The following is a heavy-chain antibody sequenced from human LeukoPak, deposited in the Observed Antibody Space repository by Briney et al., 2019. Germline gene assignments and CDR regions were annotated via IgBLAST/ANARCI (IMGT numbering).Heavy chain of an antibody. CDR2: IYTSGST. V-gene: IGHV4-4*07. CDR1: GGSISSYY. J-gene: IGHJ4*02. D-gene: IGHD2-15*01. CDR3: ARADDYCSGGSCSVFDY. Sequence: LETLSLTCTVSGGSISSYYWSWIRQPAGKGLEWIGRIYTSGSTNYNPSLKSRVTMSVDTSKNQFSLKLSSVTAADTAVYYCARADDYCSGGSCSVFDYWGQGTLVTVSS.